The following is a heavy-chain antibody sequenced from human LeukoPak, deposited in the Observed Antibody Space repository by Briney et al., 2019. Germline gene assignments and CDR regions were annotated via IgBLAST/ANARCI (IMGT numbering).Heavy chain of an antibody. V-gene: IGHV3-21*01. J-gene: IGHJ5*02. CDR2: ISSSSSYI. CDR3: ARESILWTLANWFDP. Sequence: KSGGSLRLSCAASGFTFSSYSMNWVRQAPGKGLEWVSSISSSSSYIYYADSVKGRFTISRDNAKNSLYLQMNSLRAEDTAVYYCARESILWTLANWFDPWGQGTLVTVSS. CDR1: GFTFSSYS. D-gene: IGHD3-10*01.